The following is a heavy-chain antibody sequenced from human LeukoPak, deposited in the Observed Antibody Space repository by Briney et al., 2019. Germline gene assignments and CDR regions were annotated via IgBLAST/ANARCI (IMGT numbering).Heavy chain of an antibody. J-gene: IGHJ4*02. CDR1: GYGFISCW. Sequence: GESLKXSCKGSGYGFISCWIGWVRRMPGKGVEWRGIIYPGDCDTRYSPSFQGQVTITADKYISTAYLQWSSLKASDTAMYYCARLEYSGSYQGAFDYWGQGTLVTVSS. CDR3: ARLEYSGSYQGAFDY. CDR2: IYPGDCDT. D-gene: IGHD1-26*01. V-gene: IGHV5-51*01.